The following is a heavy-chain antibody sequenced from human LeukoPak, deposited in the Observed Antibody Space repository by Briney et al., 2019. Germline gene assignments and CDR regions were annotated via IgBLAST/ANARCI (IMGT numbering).Heavy chain of an antibody. Sequence: SETLSLTCTVSGGSISSGDYYWSWIRQPPGKGLEWIGYIYYSGSTYYNPSLKSRVTISVDTSKNQFSLKLSSVTAADTAVYYCAGGHGDYALDYWGQGTLVTVSS. CDR2: IYYSGST. J-gene: IGHJ4*02. CDR1: GGSISSGDYY. V-gene: IGHV4-30-4*01. CDR3: AGGHGDYALDY. D-gene: IGHD4-17*01.